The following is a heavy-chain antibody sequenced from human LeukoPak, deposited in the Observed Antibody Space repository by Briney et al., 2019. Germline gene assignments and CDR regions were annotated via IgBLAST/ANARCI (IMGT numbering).Heavy chain of an antibody. Sequence: GGSLRLSCAVSGITVSSNYMTWVRQAPGKGLEWVSVIYSGGTTYYADSVKGRSTISRDNSKNTVYLQMNSLRAEDTAVYYCARRYCSGGSCYSYWGQGTLVTVSS. V-gene: IGHV3-66*01. D-gene: IGHD2-15*01. CDR2: IYSGGTT. CDR1: GITVSSNY. J-gene: IGHJ4*02. CDR3: ARRYCSGGSCYSY.